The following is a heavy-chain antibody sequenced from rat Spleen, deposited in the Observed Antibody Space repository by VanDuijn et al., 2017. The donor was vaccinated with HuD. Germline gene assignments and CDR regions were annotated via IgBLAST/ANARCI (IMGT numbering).Heavy chain of an antibody. D-gene: IGHD1-6*01. CDR2: ITSGGSYP. CDR1: RFTISSFA. V-gene: IGHV5-46*01. J-gene: IGHJ1*01. CDR3: TRKYTTDYYWYFDF. Sequence: EVQLVEPVGGLVQPGRSLKLCCAASRFTISSFALAWVRQPPKTGPEWLATITSGGSYPYYPDSVKGRFTSSRDNAKTTLYLQMDSLRSEDTDTYYWTRKYTTDYYWYFDFWGPGAMVTVSS.